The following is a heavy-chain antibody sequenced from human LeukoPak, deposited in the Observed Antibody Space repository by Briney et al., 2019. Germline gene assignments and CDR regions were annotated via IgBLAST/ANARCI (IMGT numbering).Heavy chain of an antibody. V-gene: IGHV4-34*01. Sequence: SETLSLTCAVYGGSFSGYYWSWLRQPPGEGLEWIGEINHSGSTNYNPSLKSRVTISVDTSKNQFSLKLSSVTAADTAVYYCARVNLWCSSTSCYADFDYWGQGTLVTVSS. CDR3: ARVNLWCSSTSCYADFDY. CDR2: INHSGST. J-gene: IGHJ4*02. D-gene: IGHD2-2*01. CDR1: GGSFSGYY.